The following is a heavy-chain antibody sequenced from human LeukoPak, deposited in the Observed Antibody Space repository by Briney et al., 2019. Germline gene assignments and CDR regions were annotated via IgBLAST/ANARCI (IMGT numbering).Heavy chain of an antibody. J-gene: IGHJ3*02. CDR1: GFTFSRYA. Sequence: PGGSLRLSCSASGFTFSRYAMLWVRQAPGKGLEYVSTISRNGGSTSYADYVKGRVTISIENSKNTLYLQMSSLRAEDTAVYYCVKGGILVLISAFDIWGQGTMVTVSS. CDR2: ISRNGGST. CDR3: VKGGILVLISAFDI. V-gene: IGHV3-64D*06. D-gene: IGHD2-8*02.